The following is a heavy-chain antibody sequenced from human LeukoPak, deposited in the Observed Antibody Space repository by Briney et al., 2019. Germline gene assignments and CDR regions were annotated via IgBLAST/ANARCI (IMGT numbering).Heavy chain of an antibody. CDR1: GFTFSSYA. CDR2: ISSNGGST. Sequence: GGSLRLSCAASGFTFSSYAMHWVRQAPGKGLEYVSAISSNGGSTYYVDSVKGRFTISRDNSKNTLYLQMSSLRAEDTAVYYCVKEAGGPFDYWGQGTLVTVSS. CDR3: VKEAGGPFDY. J-gene: IGHJ4*02. V-gene: IGHV3-64D*06. D-gene: IGHD3-10*01.